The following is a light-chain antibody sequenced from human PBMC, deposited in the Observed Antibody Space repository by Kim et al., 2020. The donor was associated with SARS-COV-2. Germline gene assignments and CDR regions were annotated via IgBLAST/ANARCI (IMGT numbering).Light chain of an antibody. CDR3: QQYNSYPPHT. Sequence: DIQMTQSPSTLSASVGDRVTITCRASQSISCWLAWYQQKPGKAPKLLINKASSLESGVPSRFSGSGAGTEFPLTISSLQPDDLATYHCQQYNSYPPHTRGQETKLEL. J-gene: IGKJ2*01. CDR2: KAS. CDR1: QSISCW. V-gene: IGKV1-5*03.